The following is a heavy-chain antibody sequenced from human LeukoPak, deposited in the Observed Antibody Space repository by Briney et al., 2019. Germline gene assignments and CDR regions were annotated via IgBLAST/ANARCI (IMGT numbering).Heavy chain of an antibody. J-gene: IGHJ4*02. CDR3: ANLVDTAMFGY. V-gene: IGHV3-23*01. D-gene: IGHD5-18*01. Sequence: PGGSLRLSCAASGFTVSSNYMSWVRQAPGKGLEWVSAISGDGRGTYYADSVKGRFTISRDNSKNTLYLQMNSLRAEDTAVYYCANLVDTAMFGYWGQGTLVTVSS. CDR2: ISGDGRGT. CDR1: GFTVSSNY.